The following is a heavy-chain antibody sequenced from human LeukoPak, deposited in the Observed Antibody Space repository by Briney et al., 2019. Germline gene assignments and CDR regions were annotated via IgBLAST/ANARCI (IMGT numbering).Heavy chain of an antibody. CDR1: GFTFSSHS. Sequence: KTGGSLRLSCAASGFTFSSHSMNWVRQAPGKGLEWVSSISSSSSYIYYADSVKGRFTISRDNAKNSLYLQMNSLRAEDTAVYYCARNSYGYSHFDYWGQGTLVTVSS. D-gene: IGHD5-18*01. J-gene: IGHJ4*02. V-gene: IGHV3-21*01. CDR2: ISSSSSYI. CDR3: ARNSYGYSHFDY.